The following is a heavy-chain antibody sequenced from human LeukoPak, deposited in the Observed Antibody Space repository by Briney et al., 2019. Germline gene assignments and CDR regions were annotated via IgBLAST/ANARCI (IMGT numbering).Heavy chain of an antibody. CDR3: ARGLDRIQPIFSDY. J-gene: IGHJ4*02. CDR2: INWNGGST. Sequence: GGSLRLSCAASGFTFDDYGMSWVRQAPGKGLEWVSGINWNGGSTGYADSVKGRFTISRDNAKNSLYLQMNSLRAEETALYYCARGLDRIQPIFSDYWGQGTLVTVSS. D-gene: IGHD5-18*01. CDR1: GFTFDDYG. V-gene: IGHV3-20*04.